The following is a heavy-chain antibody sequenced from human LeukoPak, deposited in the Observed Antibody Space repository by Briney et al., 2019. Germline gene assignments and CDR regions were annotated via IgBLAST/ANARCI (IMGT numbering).Heavy chain of an antibody. Sequence: SGPTLVNPTQTLTLTCTFSGFSLSTSGVGVGWIRQPPGKALERLALIYWNDDKRYSPSLKSRLTITKDTSKNQVVLTMTNMDPVDTATYYCAHKEVEGLVDHYLGAFDIWGQGTMVTVSS. J-gene: IGHJ3*02. CDR1: GFSLSTSGVG. D-gene: IGHD1-14*01. CDR2: IYWNDDK. V-gene: IGHV2-5*01. CDR3: AHKEVEGLVDHYLGAFDI.